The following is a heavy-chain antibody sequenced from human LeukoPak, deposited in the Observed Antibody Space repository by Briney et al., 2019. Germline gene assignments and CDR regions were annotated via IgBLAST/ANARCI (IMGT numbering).Heavy chain of an antibody. CDR3: ASRGVAVAGTPFDY. D-gene: IGHD6-19*01. CDR2: MYYSGST. Sequence: SETLSLTCTVSGGSISNYYWTWIRQPPGKGLEWIGYMYYSGSTNYNPSLKSRVTISVDTSKKQFSLKLSSVTAADTAVYYCASRGVAVAGTPFDYWGQGILATVSS. J-gene: IGHJ4*02. CDR1: GGSISNYY. V-gene: IGHV4-59*08.